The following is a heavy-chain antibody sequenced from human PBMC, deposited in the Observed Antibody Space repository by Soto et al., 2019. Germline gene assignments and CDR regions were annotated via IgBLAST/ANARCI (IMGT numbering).Heavy chain of an antibody. V-gene: IGHV4-59*08. CDR2: MYNSGST. Sequence: WTWIRQPPGKGLEWIGFMYNSGSTHYNPSLKGRVTISLDTSKNQSSLNLRSVTAADTAVYYCASMGYHYGSGSYPLDYWGQGTLVTVSS. CDR3: ASMGYHYGSGSYPLDY. J-gene: IGHJ4*02. D-gene: IGHD3-10*01.